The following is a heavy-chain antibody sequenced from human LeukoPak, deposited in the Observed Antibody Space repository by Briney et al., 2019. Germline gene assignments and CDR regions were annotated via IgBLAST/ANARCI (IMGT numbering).Heavy chain of an antibody. J-gene: IGHJ4*02. D-gene: IGHD6-13*01. CDR1: GGSISGGVYS. CDR3: GRGTSSSRGGNDY. CDR2: IYHSGSA. V-gene: IGHV4-30-2*01. Sequence: SETLSLTCAVSGGSISGGVYSWSWIRQPPGKGLEWIGYIYHSGSAHYNPSLESRVTISVDRSKNQFSLNLNSVTAAEAAVYYCGRGTSSSRGGNDYWGQGTLVTVSS.